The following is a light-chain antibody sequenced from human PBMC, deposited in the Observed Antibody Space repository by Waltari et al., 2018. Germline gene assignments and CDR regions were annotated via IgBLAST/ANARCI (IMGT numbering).Light chain of an antibody. CDR2: EVS. J-gene: IGLJ2*01. V-gene: IGLV2-8*01. CDR3: SSYAGNNNVV. CDR1: SSDVGGSNY. Sequence: QSALTQPPSASGSPGQSVTISCTGTSSDVGGSNYVSWYQQPPGKAPKLLIYEVSKRPSGVPDRFSGSKSGNTASLTVSGLRAEDEADYYCSSYAGNNNVVFGGGTKLTVL.